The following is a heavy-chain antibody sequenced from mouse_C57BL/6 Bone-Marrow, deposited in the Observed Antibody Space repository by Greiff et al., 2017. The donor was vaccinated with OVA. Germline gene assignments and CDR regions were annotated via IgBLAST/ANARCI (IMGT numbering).Heavy chain of an antibody. CDR2: IYPRDGST. J-gene: IGHJ1*03. D-gene: IGHD1-1*01. CDR1: GYTFTDHT. V-gene: IGHV1-78*01. Sequence: VQLQQSDAELVKPGASVKISCKVSGYTFTDHTIHWMKQRPEQGLEWIGYIYPRDGSTKYNEKFKGKATLTADKSSSTAYMQLNSLTSEDSAVYVCARSLYYYGSSYGTYWYFDVWGTGTTVTVSS. CDR3: ARSLYYYGSSYGTYWYFDV.